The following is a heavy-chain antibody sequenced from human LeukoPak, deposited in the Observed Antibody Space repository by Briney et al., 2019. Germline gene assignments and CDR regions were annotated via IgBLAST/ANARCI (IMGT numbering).Heavy chain of an antibody. J-gene: IGHJ4*02. Sequence: PSETLSLTCTVSGGSISSDSYYWSWIRQPAGKGLEWIGRIYTSGSTNYNPSLKSRVTMSVDTSKNQFSLKLSSVTAADTAVYYCAGLIAATLRPYFDYWGQGTLVTVSS. D-gene: IGHD6-13*01. CDR3: AGLIAATLRPYFDY. CDR1: GGSISSDSYY. CDR2: IYTSGST. V-gene: IGHV4-61*02.